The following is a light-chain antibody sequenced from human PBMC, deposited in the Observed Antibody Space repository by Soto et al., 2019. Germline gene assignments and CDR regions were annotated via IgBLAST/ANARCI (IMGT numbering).Light chain of an antibody. Sequence: EIGLTQSPGTLPLYPGERATLSCRDSQSVSSNYLVWYQQKPGQAPRPLIYGASSRATGIPDRFSGSGSGRDCPLTISRLEPEDLAGYYCQQYANSPFTFGQGTKRESK. CDR2: GAS. V-gene: IGKV3-20*01. J-gene: IGKJ2*01. CDR1: QSVSSNY. CDR3: QQYANSPFT.